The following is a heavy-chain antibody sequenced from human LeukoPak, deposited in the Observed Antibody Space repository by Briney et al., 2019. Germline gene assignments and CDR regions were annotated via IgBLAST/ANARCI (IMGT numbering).Heavy chain of an antibody. CDR3: ARAPLLWFAQFDY. V-gene: IGHV1-2*02. Sequence: ASVKVSCKASGYTFTGYYMHWVRQAPGQGLEWMGWINPNSGGTNYAQKFQGRVTMTRDTSISTAYMELSRLRSDDTAVYYCARAPLLWFAQFDYRGQGTLVTVSS. D-gene: IGHD3-10*01. CDR2: INPNSGGT. J-gene: IGHJ4*02. CDR1: GYTFTGYY.